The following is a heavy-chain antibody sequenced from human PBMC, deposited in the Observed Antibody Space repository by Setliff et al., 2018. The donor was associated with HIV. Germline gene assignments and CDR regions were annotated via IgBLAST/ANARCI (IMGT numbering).Heavy chain of an antibody. Sequence: KTSETLSLTCTVSGGSISSYYWSWIRQHPGKGLEWIGYIYHDGSTYYNPSLKSRVIISVDTSKNQFSLKLSSVTAADTAVYYCARGGGSRAATSSYYYMDVWGKGTTVTVSS. J-gene: IGHJ6*03. D-gene: IGHD2-15*01. V-gene: IGHV4-59*06. CDR3: ARGGGSRAATSSYYYMDV. CDR2: IYHDGST. CDR1: GGSISSYY.